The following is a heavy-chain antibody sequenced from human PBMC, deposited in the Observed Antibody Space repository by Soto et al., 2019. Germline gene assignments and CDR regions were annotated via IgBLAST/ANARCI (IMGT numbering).Heavy chain of an antibody. CDR3: ARALYSSTSRDYMYV. CDR2: INHSGTT. Sequence: PSETLSLTCAVYGGSFSGYYWSWIRQPPGKGLEWVGEINHSGTTNYSPSLKSRVNISLETSKNQCSLKLSFVTAADTAVYFFARALYSSTSRDYMYVWGKGTTVTVSS. D-gene: IGHD6-19*01. CDR1: GGSFSGYY. V-gene: IGHV4-34*01. J-gene: IGHJ6*03.